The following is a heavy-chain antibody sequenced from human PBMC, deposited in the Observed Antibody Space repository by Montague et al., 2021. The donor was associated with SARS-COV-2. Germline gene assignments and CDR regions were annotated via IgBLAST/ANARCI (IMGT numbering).Heavy chain of an antibody. Sequence: SETLSLTCAVYGGSFSGYYWSWIRQPPGKGLEWIGEINHSGSTNYNPSLKSRVTISMDTSKNQFSLKLSSVTAADTAVYYCARGAYSSIFFGCYYCIDLWGQGTLVTVSS. CDR2: INHSGST. CDR1: GGSFSGYY. J-gene: IGHJ5*01. V-gene: IGHV4-34*01. CDR3: ARGAYSSIFFGCYYCIDL. D-gene: IGHD6-13*01.